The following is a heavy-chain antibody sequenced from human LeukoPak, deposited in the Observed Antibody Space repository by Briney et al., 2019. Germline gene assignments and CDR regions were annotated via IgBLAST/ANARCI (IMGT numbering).Heavy chain of an antibody. Sequence: ASMKVSSKASGYTFTSYAITWVRQAPGQGLEWMGWISTYNGNTNYAQKFQGRVTMTTDTSTSTAYMELWSLRSDDTAVYYCARMVVPPHFGAFDMWGQGTMVTVSS. J-gene: IGHJ3*02. V-gene: IGHV1-18*01. CDR3: ARMVVPPHFGAFDM. CDR2: ISTYNGNT. D-gene: IGHD2-21*01. CDR1: GYTFTSYA.